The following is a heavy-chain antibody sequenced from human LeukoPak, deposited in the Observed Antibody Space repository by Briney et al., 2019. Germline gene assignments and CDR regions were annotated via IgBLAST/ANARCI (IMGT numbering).Heavy chain of an antibody. CDR1: GFTFNTYA. Sequence: TAGGSLRLSCAASGFTFNTYAMSWVRQAPGKGLEWVSSISSSSTYIYYADSVKGRFTVSRDNAKNSLYLQMNSLRAEDTAVYFCASQYTSSRIFDDWGQGTLVTVSS. D-gene: IGHD6-13*01. CDR2: ISSSSTYI. J-gene: IGHJ4*02. V-gene: IGHV3-21*01. CDR3: ASQYTSSRIFDD.